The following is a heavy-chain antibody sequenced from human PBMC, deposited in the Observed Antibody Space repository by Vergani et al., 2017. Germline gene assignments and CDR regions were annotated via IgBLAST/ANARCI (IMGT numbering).Heavy chain of an antibody. V-gene: IGHV4-59*12. CDR2: IYYSGST. CDR3: ARDRPDYGDYGNNYGMDV. CDR1: GGSISSYY. J-gene: IGHJ6*02. D-gene: IGHD4-17*01. Sequence: QVQLQESGPGLVKPSETLSLTCTVSGGSISSYYWSWIRQPPGKGLEWIGYIYYSGSTNYNPSLKSRVTTSVDTSKNQFSLKLSSVTAADTAVYYCARDRPDYGDYGNNYGMDVWGQGTTVTVSS.